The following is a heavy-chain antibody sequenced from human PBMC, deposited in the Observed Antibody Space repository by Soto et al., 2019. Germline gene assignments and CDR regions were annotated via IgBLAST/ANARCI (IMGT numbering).Heavy chain of an antibody. V-gene: IGHV3-66*01. J-gene: IGHJ3*02. Sequence: GGSLRLSCAASGFTVSSNYMSWVRQAPGKGLEWVSVIYSGGSTYYPDSVKGRFTISRDNSKNTLYLQMNSLRAEDTAVYYCAREEVVPAAKPAFDIWGQGTMVTVSS. D-gene: IGHD2-2*01. CDR3: AREEVVPAAKPAFDI. CDR2: IYSGGST. CDR1: GFTVSSNY.